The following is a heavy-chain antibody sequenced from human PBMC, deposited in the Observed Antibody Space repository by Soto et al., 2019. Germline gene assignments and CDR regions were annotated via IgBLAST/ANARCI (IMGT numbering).Heavy chain of an antibody. J-gene: IGHJ6*02. D-gene: IGHD1-26*01. V-gene: IGHV4-31*03. CDR1: GGSISSGGYY. CDR3: ARRWRGSYSPYYYYGMDV. CDR2: IYYSGST. Sequence: SETLSLTCTVSGGSISSGGYYWSWIRQHPGKGLEWIGYIYYSGSTYYNPSLKSRVTISVDTSKNQFSLKLSSVTAADTAVYYCARRWRGSYSPYYYYGMDVWGQGTTVTVSS.